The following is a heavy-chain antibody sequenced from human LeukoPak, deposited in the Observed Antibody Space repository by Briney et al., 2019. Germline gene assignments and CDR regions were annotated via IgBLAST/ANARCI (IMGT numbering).Heavy chain of an antibody. J-gene: IGHJ4*02. V-gene: IGHV3-30-3*01. CDR3: ASSHALYDSSGYYGD. Sequence: GRSLRLSCAASGFTFSSYAMHWVRQAPGKGLEWVAVISYDGSNKYYADSVKGRFTISRDNSKNTLYLQMNSLRAEDTAVYYCASSHALYDSSGYYGDWGQGTQVTVSS. CDR2: ISYDGSNK. D-gene: IGHD3-22*01. CDR1: GFTFSSYA.